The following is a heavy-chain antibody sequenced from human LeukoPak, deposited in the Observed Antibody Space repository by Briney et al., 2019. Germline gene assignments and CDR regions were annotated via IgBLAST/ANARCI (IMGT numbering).Heavy chain of an antibody. J-gene: IGHJ4*02. Sequence: SETLSLTCTVSGGSVSSGTYYWSWIRQPPGKGLEWIGYIYYSGSTNYNPSLKSRVTISVDTSKNQFSLKLSSVTAADTAVYYCARGYDDFWSGYYFDYWGQGTLVTVSS. CDR1: GGSVSSGTYY. CDR2: IYYSGST. V-gene: IGHV4-61*01. CDR3: ARGYDDFWSGYYFDY. D-gene: IGHD3-3*01.